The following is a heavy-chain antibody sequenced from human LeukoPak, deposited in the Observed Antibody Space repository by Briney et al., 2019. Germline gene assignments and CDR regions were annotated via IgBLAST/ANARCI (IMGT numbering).Heavy chain of an antibody. CDR3: ARREVLRYIEDRTIGNFDY. J-gene: IGHJ4*02. D-gene: IGHD3-9*01. CDR1: GFTFSSYE. CDR2: ISSSGSTI. Sequence: GGSLRLSCAASGFTFSSYEMNWVRQAPGKGLEWVSYISSSGSTIYYADSVKGRFTISRDNAKNSLYLQMNSLRAEDTAVYYCARREVLRYIEDRTIGNFDYWGQGTLVTVSS. V-gene: IGHV3-48*03.